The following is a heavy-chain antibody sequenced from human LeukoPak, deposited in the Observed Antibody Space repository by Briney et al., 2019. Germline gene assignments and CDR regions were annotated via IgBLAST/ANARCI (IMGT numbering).Heavy chain of an antibody. D-gene: IGHD6-6*01. CDR2: FYIGRIT. J-gene: IGHJ6*03. V-gene: IGHV4-59*11. CDR1: GGSLRGHS. Sequence: SETLSLTCSVSGGSLRGHSWSWMRQPPGQGLEDIGDFYIGRITNYNRSLKSRVTISFDTSKRQLSLTVNSLTAADPAVYYCASDKGQSGSSGISESYTDVWGPGTTVIVSS. CDR3: ASDKGQSGSSGISESYTDV.